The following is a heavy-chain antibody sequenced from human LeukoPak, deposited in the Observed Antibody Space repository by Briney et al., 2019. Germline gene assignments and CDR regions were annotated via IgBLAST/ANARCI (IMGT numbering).Heavy chain of an antibody. V-gene: IGHV4-59*08. CDR2: IYYSGST. Sequence: SETLSLTCSVPGGSINNYYWSWFRQPPGKGLEWIAYIYYSGSTNYNPSFKSRVTISVDTSKNRFFLKLSSVTAADTAVYYCARHVYYGSGSYYKPAHFDYWGQGTLVTVSS. CDR1: GGSINNYY. J-gene: IGHJ4*02. CDR3: ARHVYYGSGSYYKPAHFDY. D-gene: IGHD3-10*01.